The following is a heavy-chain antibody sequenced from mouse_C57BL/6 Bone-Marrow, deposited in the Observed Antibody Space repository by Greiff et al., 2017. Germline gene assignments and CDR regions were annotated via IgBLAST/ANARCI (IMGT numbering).Heavy chain of an antibody. D-gene: IGHD2-5*01. Sequence: EVKVVESGGGLVKPGGSLKLSCAASGFTFSSYAMSWVRQTPEKRLEWVATISDGGSYTSYPDNVKGRFTISRDNAKNNLYLQMSHLKSEDTAMYYCARGRYSNFYFDYWGQGTTRTVSS. J-gene: IGHJ2*01. CDR3: ARGRYSNFYFDY. CDR1: GFTFSSYA. CDR2: ISDGGSYT. V-gene: IGHV5-4*03.